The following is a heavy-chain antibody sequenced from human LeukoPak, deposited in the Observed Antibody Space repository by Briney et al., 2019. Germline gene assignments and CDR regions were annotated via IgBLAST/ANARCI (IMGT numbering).Heavy chain of an antibody. Sequence: GGSLRLSCAASGIRVNSNYMSWVRQAPGKGLEWVSVIYSGGSTSYADSVKGRFTISRDNSKSTMYLQMNSLRAEDTAVYYCARITSTYFDYWGQGTLATVSS. J-gene: IGHJ4*02. CDR1: GIRVNSNY. CDR3: ARITSTYFDY. V-gene: IGHV3-53*01. D-gene: IGHD3-10*01. CDR2: IYSGGST.